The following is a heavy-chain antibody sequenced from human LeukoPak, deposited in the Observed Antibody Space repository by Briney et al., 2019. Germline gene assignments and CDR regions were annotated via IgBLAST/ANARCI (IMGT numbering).Heavy chain of an antibody. CDR3: ARSRGLRHYYYYYMDV. Sequence: PSETLSLTCTVSGGSISSYYWSWIRQPPGKGLEWIGYIYTSGSTNYNPSLKSRVTISVDTSKNQFSLKLSSVTAADTAVYYCARSRGLRHYYYYYMDVWSKGTTVTVSS. CDR2: IYTSGST. V-gene: IGHV4-4*09. CDR1: GGSISSYY. J-gene: IGHJ6*03. D-gene: IGHD4-17*01.